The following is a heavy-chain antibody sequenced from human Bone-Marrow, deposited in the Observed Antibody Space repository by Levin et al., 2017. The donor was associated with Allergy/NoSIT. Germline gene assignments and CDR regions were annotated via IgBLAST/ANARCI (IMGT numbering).Heavy chain of an antibody. D-gene: IGHD6-13*01. CDR2: ISYDGSNK. CDR1: GFTFSSYG. Sequence: LSLTCAASGFTFSSYGMHWVRQAPGKGLEWVAVISYDGSNKYYADSVKGRFTISRDNSKNTLYLQMNSLRAEDTAVYYCAKMGPYSSSWQYSYYYYYGMDVWGQGTTVTVSS. J-gene: IGHJ6*02. V-gene: IGHV3-30*18. CDR3: AKMGPYSSSWQYSYYYYYGMDV.